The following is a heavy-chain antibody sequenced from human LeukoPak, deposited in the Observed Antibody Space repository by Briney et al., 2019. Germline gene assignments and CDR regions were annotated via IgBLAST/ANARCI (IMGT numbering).Heavy chain of an antibody. CDR2: IRYDGSNK. CDR3: AKDRPVYDFWSGSVSPAYMDV. D-gene: IGHD3-3*01. CDR1: GFTFSSYG. J-gene: IGHJ6*03. Sequence: PGGSLRLSCAASGFTFSSYGMHWVRQAPGKGLEWVAFIRYDGSNKYYADSVKGRFTISRDNSKNTLYLQMNSLRAEDTAVYYCAKDRPVYDFWSGSVSPAYMDVWGKGTTVTVSS. V-gene: IGHV3-30*02.